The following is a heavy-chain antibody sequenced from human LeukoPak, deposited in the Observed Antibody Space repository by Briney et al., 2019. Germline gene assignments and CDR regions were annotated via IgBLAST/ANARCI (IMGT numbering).Heavy chain of an antibody. Sequence: GGALRLSCAASGFTFSDYYMSWIRQAPGKGLEWVSYISSSGSTIYYADSVKGRFTISRDNAKNSLYLQMNSLRAEDTAVYYCATHRPYSYDFWSGYNDYWGQGTLVTVSS. V-gene: IGHV3-11*04. D-gene: IGHD3-3*01. J-gene: IGHJ4*02. CDR3: ATHRPYSYDFWSGYNDY. CDR1: GFTFSDYY. CDR2: ISSSGSTI.